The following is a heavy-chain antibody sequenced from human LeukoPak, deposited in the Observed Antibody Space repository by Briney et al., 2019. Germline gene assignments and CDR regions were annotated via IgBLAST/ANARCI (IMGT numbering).Heavy chain of an antibody. CDR1: GFTFSNAW. J-gene: IGHJ6*03. CDR2: IKSKTDGGTT. Sequence: GGSLRLSCAASGFTFSNAWMSWVRQAPGKGLEWVGRIKSKTDGGTTDYAAPVKGRFTISRDDSKNTLYLQMNSLKTEDTAVYYCTTGGTSMSSSWYGYYYYYMDVWGKGTTVTVSS. D-gene: IGHD6-13*01. V-gene: IGHV3-15*01. CDR3: TTGGTSMSSSWYGYYYYYMDV.